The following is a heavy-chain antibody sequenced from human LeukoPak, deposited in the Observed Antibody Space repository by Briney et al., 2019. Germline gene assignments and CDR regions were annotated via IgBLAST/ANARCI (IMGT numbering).Heavy chain of an antibody. Sequence: SETLSLTCTVSGGSISSGDYHWSWIRQPPGRGLGGIAYMYYSGSTYYNPSLKSRVTMSADTSKNQLSLKLSSVTAADTAVYYCARPYYYDSRIDPWGQGILVTVSS. CDR1: GGSISSGDYH. CDR3: ARPYYYDSRIDP. J-gene: IGHJ5*02. CDR2: MYYSGST. V-gene: IGHV4-30-4*01. D-gene: IGHD3-22*01.